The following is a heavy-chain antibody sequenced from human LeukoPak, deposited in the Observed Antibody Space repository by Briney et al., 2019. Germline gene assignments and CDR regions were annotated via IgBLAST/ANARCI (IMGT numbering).Heavy chain of an antibody. Sequence: PWETPSPTCAVYGGSFSGYYWSWIRQPPGKGLEWIGEINHSGSTNYNPSLKSRVTISVDTSKNQFSLKLSSVTAADTAVYYCARRSSLGLGYCSSTSCPNWFDPWGQGTLVTVSS. CDR2: INHSGST. D-gene: IGHD2-2*01. CDR1: GGSFSGYY. J-gene: IGHJ5*02. CDR3: ARRSSLGLGYCSSTSCPNWFDP. V-gene: IGHV4-34*01.